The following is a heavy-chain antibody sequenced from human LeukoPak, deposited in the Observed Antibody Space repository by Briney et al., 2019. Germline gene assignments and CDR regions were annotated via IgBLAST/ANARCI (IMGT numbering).Heavy chain of an antibody. CDR2: INTNTGNP. Sequence: ASVKVSCKTSGYTFTSYAMNWARQAPGQGLEWMGWINTNTGNPTYAQGFTGRFVFSLDTSVSTAYLQITSLKADDTAAYYCVRGTPTPGMDYWGQGTQVTVSS. V-gene: IGHV7-4-1*02. CDR3: VRGTPTPGMDY. D-gene: IGHD3-10*01. J-gene: IGHJ4*02. CDR1: GYTFTSYA.